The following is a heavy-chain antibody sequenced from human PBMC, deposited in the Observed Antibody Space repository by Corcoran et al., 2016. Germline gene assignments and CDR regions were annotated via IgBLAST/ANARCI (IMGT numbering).Heavy chain of an antibody. CDR3: ARVDYDFWSGYYLTWFDP. J-gene: IGHJ5*02. Sequence: QVQLQESGPGLVKPSGTLSLTCAVSGGSISSSNWWSWVRQPPGKGLEWIGEIYHSGSTNYNPSLKSRVTISVDKSKNQFSLKLSSVTAADTAVYYCARVDYDFWSGYYLTWFDPWGQGTLVTVSS. CDR1: GGSISSSNW. CDR2: IYHSGST. V-gene: IGHV4-4*02. D-gene: IGHD3-3*01.